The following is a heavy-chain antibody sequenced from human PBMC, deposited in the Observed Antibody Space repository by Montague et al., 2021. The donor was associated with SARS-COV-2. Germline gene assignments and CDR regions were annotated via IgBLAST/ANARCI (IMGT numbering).Heavy chain of an antibody. V-gene: IGHV3-23*03. CDR2: IYSGYPNT. Sequence: SLRLSCAASGFTFSSYAMSWVRQAPGKGLEWVSVIYSGYPNTYYADSVKGRFTISRDNSKNTLYLQMNSLRAEDTAVYYCAKGGCSGGSCYLYNWFDPWGQGTLVTVPS. CDR3: AKGGCSGGSCYLYNWFDP. D-gene: IGHD2-15*01. CDR1: GFTFSSYA. J-gene: IGHJ5*02.